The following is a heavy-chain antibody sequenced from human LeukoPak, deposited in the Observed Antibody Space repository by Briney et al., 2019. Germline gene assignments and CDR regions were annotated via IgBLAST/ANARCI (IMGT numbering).Heavy chain of an antibody. CDR3: ARGGYSGYVNY. CDR2: IYHSGST. V-gene: IGHV4-30-2*01. CDR1: GGSISCGGYS. Sequence: SETLSLTCAVSGGSISCGGYSWSWIRQPPGKGLEWIGYIYHSGSTNYNPSLKSRVTISVDTSKNQFSLKLSSVTAADTAVYYCARGGYSGYVNYWGQGTLVTVSS. D-gene: IGHD5-12*01. J-gene: IGHJ4*02.